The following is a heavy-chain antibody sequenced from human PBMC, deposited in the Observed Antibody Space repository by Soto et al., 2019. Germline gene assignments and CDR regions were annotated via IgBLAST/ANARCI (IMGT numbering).Heavy chain of an antibody. CDR1: GGTFSSYA. Sequence: QVQMVKSGAEVKKPGSSVKVSCKASGGTFSSYAISWVRQAPGQGLEWMGGIIPIFGTANYAQKFQGRVTITADESTSTAYMELSSLRSEDTAVYYCAGPGYCISTSCHGYFDYWGQGTLVTVSS. V-gene: IGHV1-69*12. J-gene: IGHJ4*02. CDR3: AGPGYCISTSCHGYFDY. CDR2: IIPIFGTA. D-gene: IGHD2-2*01.